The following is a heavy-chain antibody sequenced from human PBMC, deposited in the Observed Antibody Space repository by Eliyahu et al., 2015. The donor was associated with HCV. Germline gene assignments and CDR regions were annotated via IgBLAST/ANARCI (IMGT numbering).Heavy chain of an antibody. CDR3: AREGGDYCSGGTCFFLY. J-gene: IGHJ4*02. CDR2: IIPMFGTS. D-gene: IGHD2-15*01. CDR1: GGTFSRYS. Sequence: EVKKSGSSVKVSCKASGGTFSRYSISWVRQAPGQGLEWMGGIIPMFGTSNYAQKFQGRVTITADESTSTAYMELRGPRSEGTGRVYCAREGGDYCSGGTCFFLYWGQGTLVSVSS. V-gene: IGHV1-69*01.